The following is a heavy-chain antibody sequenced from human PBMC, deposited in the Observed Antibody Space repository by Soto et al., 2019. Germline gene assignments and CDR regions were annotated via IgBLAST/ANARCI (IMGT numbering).Heavy chain of an antibody. Sequence: GGSLRLSCAASGFTFSSYRMSWVRQAPGKGLEWVANIKQDGSEKYYADSVKGRFTISRDNAKNSLYLQMNSLRAEDTSVYDCARLSYYDSSGYSFDYWGQGTLVTVSS. CDR2: IKQDGSEK. D-gene: IGHD3-22*01. CDR3: ARLSYYDSSGYSFDY. CDR1: GFTFSSYR. V-gene: IGHV3-7*01. J-gene: IGHJ4*02.